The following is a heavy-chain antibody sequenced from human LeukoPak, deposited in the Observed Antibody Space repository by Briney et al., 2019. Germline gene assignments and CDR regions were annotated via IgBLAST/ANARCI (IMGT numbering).Heavy chain of an antibody. D-gene: IGHD5-18*01. Sequence: ASVKVSCKASGYTFVAFYMQWLRQAPGQGLEWMGWFSAYNGNTNYAQKLQGRVTMSTDTSTSTAYMELRSLRSDDTAVYYCARIVDTAMVNDYWGQGTLVTVSS. V-gene: IGHV1-18*04. CDR3: ARIVDTAMVNDY. J-gene: IGHJ4*02. CDR2: FSAYNGNT. CDR1: GYTFVAFY.